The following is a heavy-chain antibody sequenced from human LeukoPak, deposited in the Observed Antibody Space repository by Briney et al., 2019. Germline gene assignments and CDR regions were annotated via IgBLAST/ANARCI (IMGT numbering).Heavy chain of an antibody. V-gene: IGHV1-18*01. CDR3: ARVPGDYGWFGNYYYMDV. Sequence: ASVKVSCKASGYTFTSYGISWVRQAPGQGLEWMGWISAYNGNTNYAQKLQGGVTMTTDTSTSTAYMELRSLRSDDTAVYYCARVPGDYGWFGNYYYMDVWGKGTTVTVSS. J-gene: IGHJ6*03. CDR1: GYTFTSYG. D-gene: IGHD4-17*01. CDR2: ISAYNGNT.